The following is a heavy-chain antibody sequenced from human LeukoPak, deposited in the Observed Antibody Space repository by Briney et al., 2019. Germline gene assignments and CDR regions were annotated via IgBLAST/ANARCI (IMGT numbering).Heavy chain of an antibody. CDR2: IDTDGSNT. V-gene: IGHV3-74*01. CDR3: AKGTTVTTPKYYFDY. CDR1: GFTFSSYW. Sequence: GGSLRLSCAASGFTFSSYWIHWVRQAPGKGLVWVSRIDTDGSNTNYADSVKGRFTISRDNAQNTVYLQMNSLRAEDTAVYYCAKGTTVTTPKYYFDYWGQGTLVTVSS. J-gene: IGHJ4*02. D-gene: IGHD4-17*01.